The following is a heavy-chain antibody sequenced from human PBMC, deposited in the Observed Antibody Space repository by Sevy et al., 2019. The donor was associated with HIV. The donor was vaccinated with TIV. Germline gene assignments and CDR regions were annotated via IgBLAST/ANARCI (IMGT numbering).Heavy chain of an antibody. J-gene: IGHJ6*02. Sequence: GGSLRLSCAASGFTFSTYAMSWVRQAPGKGLEWVGRIKSKTDGGTTDYAAPVKGRFTISRDDSKNTLYLQMNSLKTEDTAVYYCTTPGRITMVQGVTRNYYYYGMDVWGQGTTVTVSS. CDR1: GFTFSTYA. CDR2: IKSKTDGGTT. CDR3: TTPGRITMVQGVTRNYYYYGMDV. D-gene: IGHD3-10*01. V-gene: IGHV3-15*01.